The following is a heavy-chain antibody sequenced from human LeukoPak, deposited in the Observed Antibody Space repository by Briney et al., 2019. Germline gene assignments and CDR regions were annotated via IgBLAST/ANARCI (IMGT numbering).Heavy chain of an antibody. V-gene: IGHV1-3*01. J-gene: IGHJ6*02. D-gene: IGHD6-13*01. CDR1: GYTFTSYA. CDR3: ARGRYSSSWYSGYYYYGMDV. Sequence: ASVKVSCKASGYTFTSYAMHWVRQAPGQRLEWMGWINAGNGNTKYSQKFQGRVTMTRDTSTSTVYMELSSLRSEDTAVYYCARGRYSSSWYSGYYYYGMDVWGQGTTVTVSS. CDR2: INAGNGNT.